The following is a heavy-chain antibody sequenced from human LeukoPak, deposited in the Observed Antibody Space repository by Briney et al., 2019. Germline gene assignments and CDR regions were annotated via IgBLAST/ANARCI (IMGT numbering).Heavy chain of an antibody. CDR2: MNLDGSRK. V-gene: IGHV3-7*01. Sequence: GGSLRLSCVASGFTFSQSWMAWLRQAPGKGLEWVALMNLDGSRKLYVDSVKGRFIISRDNTDNAVYLQMNSLRVEDTAVYYCARDPAFGAVDYWGQGALVTVSS. CDR1: GFTFSQSW. D-gene: IGHD3-10*01. CDR3: ARDPAFGAVDY. J-gene: IGHJ4*02.